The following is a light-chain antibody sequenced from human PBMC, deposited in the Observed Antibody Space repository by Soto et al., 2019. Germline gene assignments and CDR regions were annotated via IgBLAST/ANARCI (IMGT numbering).Light chain of an antibody. CDR1: QSVSSSY. CDR2: GAS. V-gene: IGKV3-20*01. CDR3: QRYGSSPRMYT. Sequence: EIVLTQSPGTLSLSPGERATLSCRASQSVSSSYLAWYQQKPGQAPRLLIYGASSRATGIPDRFSGSGSGTDVTLTISRLEPEDFAVYSCQRYGSSPRMYTFGQGTKLEIK. J-gene: IGKJ2*01.